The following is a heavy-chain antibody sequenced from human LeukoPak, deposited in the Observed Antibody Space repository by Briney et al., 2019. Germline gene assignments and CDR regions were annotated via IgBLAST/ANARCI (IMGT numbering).Heavy chain of an antibody. D-gene: IGHD3-22*01. CDR3: ARGGWNKFDY. CDR1: GYSISSGYY. Sequence: SETLSLTCSVSGYSISSGYYWGWIRQPPGKGLEWIGTIYQSGTTNYNPSLKSRVTISVDTSKNQFSLKLSSVTAADTAVYYCARGGWNKFDYWGQGTLVTVSS. V-gene: IGHV4-38-2*02. J-gene: IGHJ4*02. CDR2: IYQSGTT.